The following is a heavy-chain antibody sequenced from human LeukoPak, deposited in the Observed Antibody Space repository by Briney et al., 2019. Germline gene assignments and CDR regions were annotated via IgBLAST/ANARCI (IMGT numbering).Heavy chain of an antibody. Sequence: ASVKVSCKASVDTFTGYYMHWVRQAPGQGLEWMGWINPNSGGTNYARKLQGRVTMTRDTSISTAYMELSRIRSDDTAVYYFARGDGVRRSTSCYAGYYYYYMDVWGKGTTVTVSS. V-gene: IGHV1-2*02. D-gene: IGHD2-2*01. CDR2: INPNSGGT. CDR1: VDTFTGYY. CDR3: ARGDGVRRSTSCYAGYYYYYMDV. J-gene: IGHJ6*03.